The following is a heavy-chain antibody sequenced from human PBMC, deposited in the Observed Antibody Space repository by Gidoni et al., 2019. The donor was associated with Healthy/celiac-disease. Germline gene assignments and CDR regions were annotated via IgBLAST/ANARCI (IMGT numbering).Heavy chain of an antibody. D-gene: IGHD6-13*01. CDR1: GFPFSGTA. V-gene: IGHV3-73*02. CDR2: IRSKANSYAT. J-gene: IGHJ4*02. Sequence: EVQLVESGGGLVPPGGSLKLSCAASGFPFSGTAMHGVRPASGKGLGGVGRIRSKANSYATAYAASVKGRCTISRDDSKNTAYLQMNSLKTEDTAVYYCTRSAAAGMDHSDDYWGQGTLVTVSS. CDR3: TRSAAAGMDHSDDY.